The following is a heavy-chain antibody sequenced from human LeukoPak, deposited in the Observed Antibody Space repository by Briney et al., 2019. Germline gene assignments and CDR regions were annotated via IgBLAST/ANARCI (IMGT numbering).Heavy chain of an antibody. D-gene: IGHD3-22*01. CDR3: ARTRDYYDSSGYYDY. Sequence: SETLSLTCTVSAGSINKYYWSWIRQPPGKGLEWIGYIYYSGSTNYNPSLKSRVTISVDTSKNQFSLKLSSVTAADTAVYYCARTRDYYDSSGYYDYWGQGTLVTVSS. CDR1: AGSINKYY. V-gene: IGHV4-59*01. J-gene: IGHJ4*02. CDR2: IYYSGST.